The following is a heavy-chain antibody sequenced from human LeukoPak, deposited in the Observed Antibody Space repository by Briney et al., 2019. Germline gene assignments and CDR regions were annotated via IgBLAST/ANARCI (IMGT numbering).Heavy chain of an antibody. CDR1: GYTFTSYD. Sequence: ASVKVSCKASGYTFTSYDINWVRQATGQGLGWMGWMNPNSGNTGYAQKFQGRVTMTRNTSISTAYMELSSLRSEDTAVYYCARAGLLWFGDPATMGYWGQGTLVTVSS. J-gene: IGHJ4*02. CDR2: MNPNSGNT. CDR3: ARAGLLWFGDPATMGY. D-gene: IGHD3-10*01. V-gene: IGHV1-8*01.